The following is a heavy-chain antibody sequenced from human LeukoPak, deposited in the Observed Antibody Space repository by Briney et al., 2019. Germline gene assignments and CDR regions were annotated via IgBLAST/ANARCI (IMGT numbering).Heavy chain of an antibody. Sequence: GGSLRLSCAASGFTFSSYSMNWVRQAPGKGLEWVSSISSSSSYIYYADSVKGRFTISRDDAKNSLYLQMNSLRAEDTAVYYCARTYTVVTSAGRGGFDPWGQGTLVTVSS. D-gene: IGHD4-23*01. V-gene: IGHV3-21*01. J-gene: IGHJ5*02. CDR2: ISSSSSYI. CDR3: ARTYTVVTSAGRGGFDP. CDR1: GFTFSSYS.